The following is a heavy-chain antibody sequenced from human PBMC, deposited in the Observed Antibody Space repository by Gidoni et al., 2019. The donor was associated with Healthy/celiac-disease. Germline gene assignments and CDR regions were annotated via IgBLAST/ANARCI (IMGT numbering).Heavy chain of an antibody. CDR1: GYSFTGYY. Sequence: QVQLVPSGAEVKKPGASVTVSCKASGYSFTGYYMHWVRQAPGQGLEWMGWINPNSGGTNYAQKFQGRVTMTRDTSISTAYMELSRLRSDDTAVYYCARVPSYGDYELGDAFDIWGQGTMVTVSS. V-gene: IGHV1-2*02. CDR2: INPNSGGT. J-gene: IGHJ3*02. D-gene: IGHD4-17*01. CDR3: ARVPSYGDYELGDAFDI.